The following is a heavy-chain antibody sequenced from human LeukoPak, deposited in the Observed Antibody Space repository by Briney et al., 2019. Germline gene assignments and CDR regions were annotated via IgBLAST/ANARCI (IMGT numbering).Heavy chain of an antibody. J-gene: IGHJ5*02. D-gene: IGHD1-1*01. CDR1: GGSISINDYF. V-gene: IGHV4-39*07. CDR3: ARDSLRIQSGTTP. CDR2: VSYRGDT. Sequence: SETLSLTCAVSGGSISINDYFWAWIRQSPGKGLEWIGSVSYRGDTYYNPSLQSRVTISVDTPKNQFSLRLNSVTAADTALYYCARDSLRIQSGTTPWGQGTLVTVSS.